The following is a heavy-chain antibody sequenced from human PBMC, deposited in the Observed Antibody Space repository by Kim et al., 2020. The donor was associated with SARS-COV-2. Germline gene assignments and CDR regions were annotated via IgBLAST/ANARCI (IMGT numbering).Heavy chain of an antibody. CDR1: GFTFSTYG. Sequence: GGSLRLSCVGSGFTFSTYGMNWVRQTPAKGLEWVSGISGGGESRDYADSVKGRFTISRDNSKNTVYLQMNSLRVDDTAVYYCVAPPGVSSRPPWVHWGPG. V-gene: IGHV3-23*01. CDR3: VAPPGVSSRPPWVH. CDR2: ISGGGESR. D-gene: IGHD2-8*01. J-gene: IGHJ1*01.